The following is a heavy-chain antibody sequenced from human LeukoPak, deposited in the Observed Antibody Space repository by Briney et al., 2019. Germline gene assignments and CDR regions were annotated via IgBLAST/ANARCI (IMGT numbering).Heavy chain of an antibody. CDR3: ASRIAAAGTPDY. D-gene: IGHD6-13*01. Sequence: GGSLRLSCAASGFTFTSYDMHWVRQAPGKGLEWVAFIRFDGSNKYYADSVKGRFTISRDNSKNTLYLQMNSLRAEDTAVYYCASRIAAAGTPDYWGQGTLVTVSS. CDR2: IRFDGSNK. CDR1: GFTFTSYD. V-gene: IGHV3-30*02. J-gene: IGHJ4*02.